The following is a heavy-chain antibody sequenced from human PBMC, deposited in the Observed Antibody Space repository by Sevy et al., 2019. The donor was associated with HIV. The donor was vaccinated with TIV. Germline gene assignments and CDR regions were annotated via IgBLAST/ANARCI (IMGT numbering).Heavy chain of an antibody. CDR3: ARGRYSRGWENFDY. CDR2: ISYDGSNK. CDR1: GFTFSSYA. V-gene: IGHV3-30-3*01. J-gene: IGHJ4*02. D-gene: IGHD6-19*01. Sequence: GGSLRLSCAASGFTFSSYAMHWVRQAPGKGLEWVAVISYDGSNKYYADSVKGRFTISRDNSKNTLYLQMNSLRAEDTAVYYCARGRYSRGWENFDYWGQGTLVTVSS.